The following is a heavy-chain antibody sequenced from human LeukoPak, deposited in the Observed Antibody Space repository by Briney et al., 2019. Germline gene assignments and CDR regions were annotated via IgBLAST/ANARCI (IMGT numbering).Heavy chain of an antibody. CDR3: AKRTLGGLAFDY. D-gene: IGHD3/OR15-3a*01. J-gene: IGHJ4*02. V-gene: IGHV3-23*01. Sequence: PGGSLRPSCAASGFTFTTYAMHWVGQAPGKGLEWVSAISGSGSGTYYADSVKGRFTISRDNSKNTLYLHMNSLRAEDTAVYYCAKRTLGGLAFDYWGQGTLVTVSS. CDR1: GFTFTTYA. CDR2: ISGSGSGT.